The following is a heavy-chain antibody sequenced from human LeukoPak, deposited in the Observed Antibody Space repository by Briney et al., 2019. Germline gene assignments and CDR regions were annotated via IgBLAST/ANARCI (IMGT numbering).Heavy chain of an antibody. CDR3: ARGSYYDSSGYPNWFDP. CDR1: GYTFTGYY. J-gene: IGHJ5*02. V-gene: IGHV1-2*02. CDR2: INPNSGGT. Sequence: GASVKVSCKASGYTFTGYYMHRVRQAPGQGLEWMGWINPNSGGTNYAQKFQGRVTMTRDTSISTAYMELSRLRSDDTAVYYCARGSYYDSSGYPNWFDPWGQGTLVTVSS. D-gene: IGHD3-22*01.